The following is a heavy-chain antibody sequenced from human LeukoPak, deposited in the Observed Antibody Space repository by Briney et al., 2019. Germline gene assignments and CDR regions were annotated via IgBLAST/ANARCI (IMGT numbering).Heavy chain of an antibody. CDR3: ARGASSSGDYYYYGMDV. D-gene: IGHD6-6*01. CDR2: IRSHGGST. Sequence: GGSLRLSCAASGFTFHNYAMHWVRHAPGKGLEYGSCIRSHGGSTYYANSVKGRFTISRDNSKNTMYLHMGSLRAEDMAVYYCARGASSSGDYYYYGMDVWGQGTTVTVSS. CDR1: GFTFHNYA. J-gene: IGHJ6*02. V-gene: IGHV3-64*01.